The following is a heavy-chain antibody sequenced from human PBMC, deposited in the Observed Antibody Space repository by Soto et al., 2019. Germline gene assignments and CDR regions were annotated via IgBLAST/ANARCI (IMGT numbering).Heavy chain of an antibody. V-gene: IGHV3-23*01. Sequence: EMQLLESGGGLVQPGGSLRLSCAASGFTFSSFAMSWVRQAPGKGLEWVSGISGSGGSTYYADSVKGRLTISRDNSKYTLYLQINSLRAEDTAVYYCAKVVTPGIAVTGTRGPFVYWGQGALVTVSS. CDR2: ISGSGGST. D-gene: IGHD6-19*01. CDR1: GFTFSSFA. CDR3: AKVVTPGIAVTGTRGPFVY. J-gene: IGHJ4*02.